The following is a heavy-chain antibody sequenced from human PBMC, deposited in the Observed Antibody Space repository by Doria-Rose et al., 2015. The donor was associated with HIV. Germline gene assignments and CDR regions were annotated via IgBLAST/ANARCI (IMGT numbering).Heavy chain of an antibody. V-gene: IGHV2-26*01. J-gene: IGHJ4*02. CDR2: ILSEDER. Sequence: QESGPVLVKPTETLTLTCTVSGVSLSSPGMGVSWIRQPPGKALEWLANILSEDERSYKTSLKSRPTISRGTSKSQLVLTMTDMDPVDTATYYCARIKSSRWYHKYYFDFWGQGTRVIVSA. CDR3: ARIKSSRWYHKYYFDF. CDR1: GVSLSSPGMG. D-gene: IGHD6-13*01.